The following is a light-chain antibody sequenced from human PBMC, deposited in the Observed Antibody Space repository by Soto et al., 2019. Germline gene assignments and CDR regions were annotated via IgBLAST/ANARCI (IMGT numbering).Light chain of an antibody. CDR2: AAS. J-gene: IGKJ1*01. CDR3: QQSYSSHRT. Sequence: DIQMTQSPSSLSASVGDRVTITCRASQTISDYLNWYQQKPGKAPKLLIYAASSLQSGVPSRFTGSGSGTDFTLTISSLQPEDFATYYCQQSYSSHRTFGQGTKVDIK. CDR1: QTISDY. V-gene: IGKV1-39*01.